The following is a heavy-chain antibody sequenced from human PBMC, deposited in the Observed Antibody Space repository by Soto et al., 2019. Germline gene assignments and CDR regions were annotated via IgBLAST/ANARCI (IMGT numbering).Heavy chain of an antibody. CDR1: GFTFSSYA. J-gene: IGHJ5*02. Sequence: EVQLLESGGGLVQPGGSLRLSCAASGFTFSSYAMSGVRQAPGKGLEWVSAISGSGGSTYYADSVKGRFTISRDNSKSTLYLQMNSLRAKDTAVYYCAKSDRGWFGPLDPWGQGTLVTVSS. CDR2: ISGSGGST. V-gene: IGHV3-23*01. D-gene: IGHD3-16*01. CDR3: AKSDRGWFGPLDP.